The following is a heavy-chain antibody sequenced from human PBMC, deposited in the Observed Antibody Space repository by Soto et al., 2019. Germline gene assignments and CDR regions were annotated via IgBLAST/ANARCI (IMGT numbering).Heavy chain of an antibody. CDR1: GFTISSYW. J-gene: IGHJ4*02. D-gene: IGHD6-19*01. CDR2: INGDGSST. CDR3: ALAVAGTTAIAY. Sequence: EVQLVESGGGLVQPGESLRLSCVVSGFTISSYWMHWVRQAPGKGLVWVSRINGDGSSTNYADSVKGRFTISRDNAKNTLYLQMNTLRAEDTAVYYCALAVAGTTAIAYWGQGNQVTVSS. V-gene: IGHV3-74*01.